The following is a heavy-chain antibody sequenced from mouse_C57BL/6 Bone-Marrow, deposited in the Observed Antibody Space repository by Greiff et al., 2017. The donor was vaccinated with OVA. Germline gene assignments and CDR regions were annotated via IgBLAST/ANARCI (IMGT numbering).Heavy chain of an antibody. D-gene: IGHD2-4*01. V-gene: IGHV1-63*01. CDR1: GYTFTNYW. CDR3: ARYHDYSLFDY. Sequence: QVQLKQSGAELVRPGTSVKMSCKASGYTFTNYWIGWAKQRPGHGLEWIGDIYPGGGYTNYNEKFKGKATLTADKSSSTAYMQFSSLTSEDSAIYYCARYHDYSLFDYWGQGTTLTVSS. J-gene: IGHJ2*01. CDR2: IYPGGGYT.